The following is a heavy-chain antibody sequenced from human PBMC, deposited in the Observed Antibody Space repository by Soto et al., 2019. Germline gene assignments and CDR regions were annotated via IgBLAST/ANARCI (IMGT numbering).Heavy chain of an antibody. V-gene: IGHV1-46*01. J-gene: IGHJ4*02. CDR2: VYVTGTGT. CDR3: ARPEGYGSGSYYFDS. CDR1: GYPFTTYH. Sequence: QVQLVQSGAEVKKPGASVKVSRKASGYPFTTYHLHWVRQAPGQGLEWMGIVYVTGTGTRSAQKFQGRLTMTRDRSTSTVYMELSSLRSEDTAVYYCARPEGYGSGSYYFDSWGQGTLVTVSS. D-gene: IGHD3-10*01.